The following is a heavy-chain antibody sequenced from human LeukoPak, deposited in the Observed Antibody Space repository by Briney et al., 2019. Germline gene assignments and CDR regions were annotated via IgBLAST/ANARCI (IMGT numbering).Heavy chain of an antibody. CDR3: TRDPRALDY. V-gene: IGHV3-48*01. J-gene: IGHJ4*02. CDR1: GFTFNRYS. CDR2: IAYTGTI. Sequence: GGSLRLSCAASGFTFNRYSMNWVRQAPGKGLEWVSYIAYTGTIHYADSVKGRFTISRDVAKNSLYLHMNSLRAEDTAVYYCTRDPRALDYWGQGTLVTVSS.